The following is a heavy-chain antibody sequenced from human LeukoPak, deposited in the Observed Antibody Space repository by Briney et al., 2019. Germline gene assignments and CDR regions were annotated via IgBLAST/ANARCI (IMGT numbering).Heavy chain of an antibody. CDR3: ARGLRDIVVVPAAIVHYYYGMDV. D-gene: IGHD2-2*01. CDR2: INHSGST. J-gene: IGHJ6*02. V-gene: IGHV4-34*01. CDR1: GGSISSYY. Sequence: PSETLSLTCTVSGGSISSYYWSWLRQPPGKGLEWIGEINHSGSTNYNPSLKSRVTISVDTSKNQFSLKLSSVTAADTAVYYCARGLRDIVVVPAAIVHYYYGMDVWGQGTTVTVSS.